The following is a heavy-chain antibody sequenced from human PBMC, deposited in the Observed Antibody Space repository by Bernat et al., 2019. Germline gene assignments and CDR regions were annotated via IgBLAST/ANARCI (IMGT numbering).Heavy chain of an antibody. CDR1: GFSFLICG. CDR3: ARVGVVGATTSL. Sequence: SLRFSFSFAGFSFLICGMHWVRQAPFIFLSFFSFLWYDGSNKYYADSVKGRFTISRDNSKNTLYLQMNSLRAEDTAVYYCARVGVVGATTSLWGQGTLVTVSS. V-gene: IGHV3-33*01. CDR2: LWYDGSNK. J-gene: IGHJ4*02. D-gene: IGHD1-26*01.